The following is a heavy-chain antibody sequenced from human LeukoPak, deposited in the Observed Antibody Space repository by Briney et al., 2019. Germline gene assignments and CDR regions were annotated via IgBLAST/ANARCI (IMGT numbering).Heavy chain of an antibody. CDR2: ISGSGGST. CDR1: GFTFSSYG. J-gene: IGHJ4*02. CDR3: AKRGTLTTVTTFHY. V-gene: IGHV3-23*01. Sequence: GGSLRLSCAASGFTFSSYGMSWVRQAPGKGLEWVSAISGSGGSTYYADSVKGRFTISRDNSKNTLYLQTNSLRAEDTAVYYCAKRGTLTTVTTFHYWGQGTLVTVSS. D-gene: IGHD4-17*01.